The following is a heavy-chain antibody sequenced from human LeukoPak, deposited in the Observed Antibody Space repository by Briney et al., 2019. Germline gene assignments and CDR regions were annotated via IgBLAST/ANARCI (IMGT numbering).Heavy chain of an antibody. V-gene: IGHV3-30*18. CDR2: ISYDATKK. Sequence: GRSLRLSCAASGFTFSSYGMHWVRQAPGKGLEWVAVISYDATKKYYVDSVKGRFTISRDNFKNALYLQVTSLRDEDTALYYCAKGGSSRSYDGFDIWGQGTMVTVSP. D-gene: IGHD6-13*01. CDR1: GFTFSSYG. CDR3: AKGGSSRSYDGFDI. J-gene: IGHJ3*02.